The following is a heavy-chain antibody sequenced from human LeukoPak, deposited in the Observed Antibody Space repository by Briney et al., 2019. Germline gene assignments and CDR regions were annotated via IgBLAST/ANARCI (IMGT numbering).Heavy chain of an antibody. V-gene: IGHV3-7*05. CDR2: IKEDGSDE. Sequence: PGGSLRLSCAASGFTFSGSWMTWVRQAPGKGLEWVAHIKEDGSDEYYVDSVTGRFTISRDNTKNSLYLQMSSLRAEDTAVYYCATWNSDWEFAYWGQGTLVSVSS. CDR1: GFTFSGSW. CDR3: ATWNSDWEFAY. D-gene: IGHD1/OR15-1a*01. J-gene: IGHJ4*02.